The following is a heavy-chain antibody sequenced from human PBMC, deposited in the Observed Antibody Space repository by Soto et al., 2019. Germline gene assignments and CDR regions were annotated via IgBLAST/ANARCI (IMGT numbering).Heavy chain of an antibody. CDR3: ARDGSPDYDILTGYYSYYFDY. Sequence: GGSVRLSCAASGFTFSSYSMNWVRQAPGKGLEWVSSISSSSSYIYYADSVKGRFTISRDNAKNSLYLQMNSLRAEDTAVYYCARDGSPDYDILTGYYSYYFDYWGQGTLVTVYS. V-gene: IGHV3-21*01. D-gene: IGHD3-9*01. CDR2: ISSSSSYI. J-gene: IGHJ4*02. CDR1: GFTFSSYS.